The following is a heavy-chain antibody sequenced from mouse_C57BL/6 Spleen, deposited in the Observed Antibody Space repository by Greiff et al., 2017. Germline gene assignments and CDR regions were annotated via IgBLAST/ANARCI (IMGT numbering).Heavy chain of an antibody. CDR3: AREAYYYGSSDNY. V-gene: IGHV1-80*01. D-gene: IGHD1-1*01. Sequence: QVQLQQSGAELVKPGASVKISCKASGYAFSSYWMNWVKQRPGKGLEWIGQIYPGDGDTNYNGKFKGKATLTADKSSSTAYMQLSSLTSEDSAVYFCAREAYYYGSSDNYWGQGTTLTVSS. CDR1: GYAFSSYW. CDR2: IYPGDGDT. J-gene: IGHJ2*01.